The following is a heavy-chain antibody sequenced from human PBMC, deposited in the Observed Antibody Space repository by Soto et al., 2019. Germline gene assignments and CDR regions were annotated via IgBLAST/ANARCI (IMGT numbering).Heavy chain of an antibody. CDR3: AHRVLRTVFGLVTTTAIYFDF. V-gene: IGHV2-5*02. J-gene: IGHJ4*02. CDR1: GFSLTTSGVG. CDR2: IYWDDDK. Sequence: QITLNESGPTVVRPTETLTLTCRFSGFSLTTSGVGVGWIRRSPGKAPEWLALIYWDDDKRYSASLKSRLTITKDTSKNQVVLTVSDLDPTDTATYYCAHRVLRTVFGLVTTTAIYFDFWGQGTPVAVSS. D-gene: IGHD3-3*01.